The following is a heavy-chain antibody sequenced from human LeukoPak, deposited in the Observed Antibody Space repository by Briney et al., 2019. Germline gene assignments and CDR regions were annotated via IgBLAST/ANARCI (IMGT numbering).Heavy chain of an antibody. Sequence: SETLSLTCTVSGGSMSPYHWGWIRQPPGKGLEWTGYIYYSGSTNYNPSLKSRVTISVDTSKNQFSLKLSSVTAADTAVYYCARTLTGYYPHYYYYGMDVWGQGTTVTVSS. CDR3: ARTLTGYYPHYYYYGMDV. V-gene: IGHV4-59*01. CDR1: GGSMSPYH. D-gene: IGHD3-9*01. CDR2: IYYSGST. J-gene: IGHJ6*02.